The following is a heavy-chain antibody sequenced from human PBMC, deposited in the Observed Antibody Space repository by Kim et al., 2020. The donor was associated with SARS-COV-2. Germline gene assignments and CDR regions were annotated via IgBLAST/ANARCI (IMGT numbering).Heavy chain of an antibody. Sequence: GGSLRLSCAASGFTFNSYAMHWVRQAPGKGLEWVAVISYDGTSKYYPDSVKGRFTISRDDSKNTLYLQMNTLRVEDTAVYYCAKDGGYDYHYVMDVWGQGTTVTVSS. V-gene: IGHV3-30*18. CDR3: AKDGGYDYHYVMDV. CDR2: ISYDGTSK. D-gene: IGHD5-12*01. J-gene: IGHJ6*02. CDR1: GFTFNSYA.